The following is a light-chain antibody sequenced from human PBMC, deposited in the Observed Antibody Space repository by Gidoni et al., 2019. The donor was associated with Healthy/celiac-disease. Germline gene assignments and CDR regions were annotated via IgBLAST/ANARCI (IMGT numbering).Light chain of an antibody. CDR3: ATWDDSLSGRV. J-gene: IGLJ3*02. V-gene: IGLV1-47*01. CDR2: RNN. CDR1: SSNIGSNY. Sequence: QSVLTQPPSASGTPAQRVTISCSGSSSNIGSNYVYWYQQLPGTAPKLLIYRNNQRPSGVPDRFSGSKSGTSASLAISGLRSEDEADYHCATWDDSLSGRVFGGGTKLTVL.